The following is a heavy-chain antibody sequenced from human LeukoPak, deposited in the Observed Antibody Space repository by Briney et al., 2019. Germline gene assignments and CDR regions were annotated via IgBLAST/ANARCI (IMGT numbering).Heavy chain of an antibody. CDR1: GFTFDGYA. J-gene: IGHJ4*02. CDR3: AKDESGGSSWYLVTPEIAVAGAFDY. Sequence: GGSLRLSCAASGFTFDGYAMHWVRQAPGKGLEWVSGISWNSGSIGYADSVKGRFTISRDNAKNSLYLQMNSLRAEDTALYYCAKDESGGSSWYLVTPEIAVAGAFDYWGQGTLVTVSS. V-gene: IGHV3-9*01. CDR2: ISWNSGSI. D-gene: IGHD6-13*01.